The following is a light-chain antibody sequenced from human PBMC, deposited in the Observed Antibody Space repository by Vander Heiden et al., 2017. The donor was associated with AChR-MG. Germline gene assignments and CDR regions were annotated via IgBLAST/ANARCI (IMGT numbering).Light chain of an antibody. CDR2: WAS. CDR3: QQYYSSPQT. Sequence: DIVMTQSPDSLAVFLGERATIHCKSSQSILSSSNNKNYLGWYLQKPGQPPKRLMYWASTRESGVPDRFSGSGSGTEFTLTISSLQAEDVAVYYCQQYYSSPQTFGQGTKVEIK. V-gene: IGKV4-1*01. J-gene: IGKJ1*01. CDR1: QSILSSSNNKNY.